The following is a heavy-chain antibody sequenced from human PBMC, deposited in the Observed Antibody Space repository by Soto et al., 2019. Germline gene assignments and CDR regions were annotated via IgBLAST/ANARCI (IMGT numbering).Heavy chain of an antibody. V-gene: IGHV3-23*04. J-gene: IGHJ6*02. D-gene: IGHD4-17*01. CDR3: AKILSVTTNYWHGMDV. CDR1: GFTFSTYH. CDR2: ISGSDNRV. Sequence: EVQLVESGGGLVQFGGSLRLSCAASGFTFSTYHMVWVRQAPGKGLESVASISGSDNRVFYADSVKGRFTVSRDNSKNTLYLQMNSLRVEDSAVYYCAKILSVTTNYWHGMDVWGQGTTVTVSS.